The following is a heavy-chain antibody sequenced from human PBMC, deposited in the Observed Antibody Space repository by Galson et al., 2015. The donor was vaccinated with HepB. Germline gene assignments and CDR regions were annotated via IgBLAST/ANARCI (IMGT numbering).Heavy chain of an antibody. CDR2: IYPGDSDT. J-gene: IGHJ1*01. Sequence: QSGAEVKKPGESLKISCKASGYGFTSQWIGWVRQMPGKGLEWMGIIYPGDSDTRYSPSFQGQVTISADRSITTAYLQWRSLKASDTATYYCATQQYRTNWFSLDPFEHFQRWGQGTLVTVSS. D-gene: IGHD3-16*02. CDR3: ATQQYRTNWFSLDPFEHFQR. V-gene: IGHV5-51*01. CDR1: GYGFTSQW.